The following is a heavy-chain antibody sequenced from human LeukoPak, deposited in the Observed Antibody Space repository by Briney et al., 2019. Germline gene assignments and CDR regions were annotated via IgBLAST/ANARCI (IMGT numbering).Heavy chain of an antibody. D-gene: IGHD6-13*01. CDR1: GFIFSTSS. J-gene: IGHJ3*02. V-gene: IGHV3-48*04. Sequence: AGGSLRLSCAASGFIFSTSSMNWVRQAPGKGLEWVSYIRSDSSTIYYADSVKGRFTISRDNAKNSLYLQMNSLRAEDTAVYYCARVTAIAAPGTGAFDIWGQGTMVNVSS. CDR3: ARVTAIAAPGTGAFDI. CDR2: IRSDSSTI.